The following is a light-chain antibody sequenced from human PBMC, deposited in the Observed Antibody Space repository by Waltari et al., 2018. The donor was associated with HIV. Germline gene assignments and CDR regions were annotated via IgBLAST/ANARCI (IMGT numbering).Light chain of an antibody. CDR3: QSYDSSLSGSSV. J-gene: IGLJ1*01. CDR1: SSNIGAGYD. Sequence: QSVLTQPPSVSGAPGQRVTISCTGSSSNIGAGYDVHWYQQLPGTAHKLLIFGNSNLPSGVPDRFSASKSGTSASLAITGLQAEDEAVYYCQSYDSSLSGSSVFGTGTKVTVL. V-gene: IGLV1-40*01. CDR2: GNS.